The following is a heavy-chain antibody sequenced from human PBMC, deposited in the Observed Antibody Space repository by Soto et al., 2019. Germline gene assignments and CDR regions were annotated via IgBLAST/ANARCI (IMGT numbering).Heavy chain of an antibody. CDR1: GFTFSNYA. CDR3: AKESFGGEGGYFDY. D-gene: IGHD3-10*01. J-gene: IGHJ4*02. Sequence: GGSLRLSCEASGFTFSNYAMAWVRQAPGEGPEWVSTLGGGDDIFYADSVKGRFTISRDDSRNTLFLQMNNLRVEDTALYYCAKESFGGEGGYFDYWGQGTLVTVSS. V-gene: IGHV3-23*01. CDR2: LGGGDDI.